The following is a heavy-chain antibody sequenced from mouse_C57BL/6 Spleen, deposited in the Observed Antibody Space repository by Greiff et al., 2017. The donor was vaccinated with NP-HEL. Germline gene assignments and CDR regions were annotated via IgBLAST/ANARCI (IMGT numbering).Heavy chain of an antibody. V-gene: IGHV3-6*01. CDR3: ARGDWDYFDY. J-gene: IGHJ2*01. CDR2: ISYDGSN. D-gene: IGHD4-1*01. Sequence: DVKLQESGPGLVKPSQSLSLTCSVTGYSITSGYYWDWIRQFPGNKLEWMGYISYDGSNNYNPSLKNRISITRDTSKNQFFLKLNSVTTEDTATYYCARGDWDYFDYWGQGTTLTVSS. CDR1: GYSITSGYY.